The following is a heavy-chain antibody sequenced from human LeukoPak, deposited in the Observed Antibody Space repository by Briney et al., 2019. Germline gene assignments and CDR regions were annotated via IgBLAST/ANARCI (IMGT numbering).Heavy chain of an antibody. D-gene: IGHD5-24*01. J-gene: IGHJ5*02. CDR2: FHRGRI. Sequence: SETLSLTCTVSGYPIGLDYYWVWIRQAPGRGLQWIGGFHRGRIQYNSALKSRVTISIDSSKNQFSLRMWPVTAAGTAFYFCARAPSSYESGNGYPNLGWLDPWGQGALVTVSS. V-gene: IGHV4-38-2*02. CDR1: GYPIGLDYY. CDR3: ARAPSSYESGNGYPNLGWLDP.